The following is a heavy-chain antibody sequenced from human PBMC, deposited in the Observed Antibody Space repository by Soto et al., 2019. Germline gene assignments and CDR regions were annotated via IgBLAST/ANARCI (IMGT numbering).Heavy chain of an antibody. CDR3: ARESYQWLDAFDI. J-gene: IGHJ3*02. V-gene: IGHV3-20*03. CDR2: INWNGGST. D-gene: IGHD6-19*01. Sequence: GPIRLSNAASELTIEDYGMSRVIQTPGKGLEWVSGINWNGGSTGYADSVKGRFTISRDNAKNSLNLQMNSLRAEDTALYYCARESYQWLDAFDIWGQGTMVTVSS. CDR1: ELTIEDYG.